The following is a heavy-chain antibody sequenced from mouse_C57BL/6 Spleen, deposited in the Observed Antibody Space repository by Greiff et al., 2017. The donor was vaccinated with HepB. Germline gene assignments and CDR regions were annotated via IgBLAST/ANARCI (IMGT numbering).Heavy chain of an antibody. CDR1: GYTFTNYW. Sequence: VQLQQSGAELVRPGTSVKMSCKASGYTFTNYWIGWAKQRPGHGLEWIGDIYPGGGYTNYNEKFKGKATLTADKSSSTAYMQFSSLTSEDSAIYYCARWNYGSRPPYAMDYWGQGTTLTVSS. J-gene: IGHJ2*01. CDR2: IYPGGGYT. D-gene: IGHD1-1*01. V-gene: IGHV1-63*01. CDR3: ARWNYGSRPPYAMDY.